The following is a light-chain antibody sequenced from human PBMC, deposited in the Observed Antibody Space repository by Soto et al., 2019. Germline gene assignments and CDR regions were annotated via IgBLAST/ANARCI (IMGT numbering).Light chain of an antibody. CDR1: GSDVGSSNL. V-gene: IGLV2-23*01. Sequence: QSALTQPASVSGSPGQSITISCTGTGSDVGSSNLVSWYQQHPGKAPKLMIYEGSKRHSGVSDRFSGSKTGNTASLTISGLEAEVERDYYCCSYAGSSTWVFGGGTKLTVL. CDR2: EGS. J-gene: IGLJ3*02. CDR3: CSYAGSSTWV.